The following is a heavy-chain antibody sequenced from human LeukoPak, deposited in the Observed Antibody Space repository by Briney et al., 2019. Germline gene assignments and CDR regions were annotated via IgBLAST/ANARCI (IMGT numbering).Heavy chain of an antibody. J-gene: IGHJ4*02. V-gene: IGHV3-48*01. CDR1: GFSFNGYS. CDR2: ITSSSGTI. Sequence: QSGGSLRLSCAASGFSFNGYSMNWVRQAPGKGLEWISYITSSSGTIYYADSVKGRFTISRDNAKNSLYLQMNSLRAEDTAVYYCARDSGLTMFRGVFDYWGQGTLVTVSS. CDR3: ARDSGLTMFRGVFDY. D-gene: IGHD3-10*01.